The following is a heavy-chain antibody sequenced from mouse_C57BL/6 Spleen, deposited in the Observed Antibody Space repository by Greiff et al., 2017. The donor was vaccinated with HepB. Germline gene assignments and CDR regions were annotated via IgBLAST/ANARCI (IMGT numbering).Heavy chain of an antibody. CDR1: GYAFTNYL. CDR2: INPGSGGT. Sequence: QVQLQQSGAELVRPGTSVKVSCKASGYAFTNYLIEWVKQRPGQGLEWIGVINPGSGGTNYNEKFKGKATLTADKSSSTAYMQLSSLTSEDSAVYFCARRRLQGYFDYWGQGTTLTVSS. J-gene: IGHJ2*01. CDR3: ARRRLQGYFDY. D-gene: IGHD2-2*01. V-gene: IGHV1-54*01.